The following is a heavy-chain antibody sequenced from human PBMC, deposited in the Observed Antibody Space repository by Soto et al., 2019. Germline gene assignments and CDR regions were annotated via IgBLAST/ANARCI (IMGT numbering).Heavy chain of an antibody. CDR3: AREKGNICFYESRGSHRFDP. J-gene: IGHJ5*02. CDR1: GGSISSDSFY. V-gene: IGHV4-31*03. Sequence: SETLSLTCTVSGGSISSDSFYWNWIRQLPGEGLEWIGYIYHTGNTYYNPSLKSRVTMSVDTSKNQFSLNLSSVTAADMAVYSCAREKGNICFYESRGSHRFDPWGQAPLVTVST. D-gene: IGHD3-22*01. CDR2: IYHTGNT.